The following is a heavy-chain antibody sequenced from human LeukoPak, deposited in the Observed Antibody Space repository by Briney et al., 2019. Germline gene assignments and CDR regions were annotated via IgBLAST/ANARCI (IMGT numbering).Heavy chain of an antibody. CDR1: GFTFSNYW. V-gene: IGHV3-74*01. J-gene: IGHJ4*02. CDR3: ARDPYYTSGSY. D-gene: IGHD3-10*01. CDR2: INSDGSNT. Sequence: PGGSLRLSCAASGFTFSNYWMHWVRQAPGKGLVWVSRINSDGSNTNYADSVKGRFIISRDNAKNTLYLQMNSLRAEDTAVYYCARDPYYTSGSYWGQGTLVTVSS.